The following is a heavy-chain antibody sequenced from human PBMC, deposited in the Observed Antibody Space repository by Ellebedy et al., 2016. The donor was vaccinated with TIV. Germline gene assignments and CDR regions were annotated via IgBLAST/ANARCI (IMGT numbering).Heavy chain of an antibody. J-gene: IGHJ4*02. Sequence: GESLKISCAASGFTFNIYAMSWVRQAPGKGLEWVSGISASGGSTYYADSVKGRFTISRDNSKNTLYLQMTSLRAEDTAVYYCSTRGWLYYFDDWGQGTLVTVSS. V-gene: IGHV3-23*01. CDR2: ISASGGST. CDR3: STRGWLYYFDD. CDR1: GFTFNIYA. D-gene: IGHD6-19*01.